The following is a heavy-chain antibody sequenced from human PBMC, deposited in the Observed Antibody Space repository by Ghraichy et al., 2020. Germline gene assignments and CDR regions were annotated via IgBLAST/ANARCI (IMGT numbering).Heavy chain of an antibody. J-gene: IGHJ6*02. Sequence: SETLSLTCTVSGGSISSGGYYWSWIRQHPGKGLEWIGYIYYSGSTYYNPSLKSRVTISVDTSKKQFSLKLSSVTAADTAVYYCARDPSPLEFGELSSYYYYGMDVWGQGTTVTVSS. D-gene: IGHD3-10*01. CDR1: GGSISSGGYY. V-gene: IGHV4-31*03. CDR3: ARDPSPLEFGELSSYYYYGMDV. CDR2: IYYSGST.